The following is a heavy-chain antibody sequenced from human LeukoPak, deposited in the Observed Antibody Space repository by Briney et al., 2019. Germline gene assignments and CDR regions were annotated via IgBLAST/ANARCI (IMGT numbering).Heavy chain of an antibody. J-gene: IGHJ4*02. Sequence: PSETLSLTCAVYGGSFSGYSWSWIRQPPGKGLEWIGEIDHSGSTNYNPSLKSRVTISVDTSKNQFSLKLSSVTAADTAVYYCARGRGWSSSSYDYWGQGTLVTVSS. CDR1: GGSFSGYS. CDR3: ARGRGWSSSSYDY. V-gene: IGHV4-34*01. D-gene: IGHD6-6*01. CDR2: IDHSGST.